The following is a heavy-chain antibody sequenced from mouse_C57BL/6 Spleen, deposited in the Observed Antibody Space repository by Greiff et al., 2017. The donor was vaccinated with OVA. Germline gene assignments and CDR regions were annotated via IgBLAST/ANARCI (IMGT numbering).Heavy chain of an antibody. CDR3: APTTVVAPFDY. J-gene: IGHJ2*01. CDR2: IDPSDSET. CDR1: GYTFTSYW. D-gene: IGHD1-1*01. V-gene: IGHV1-52*01. Sequence: VKLQQPGAELVRPGSSVKLSCKASGYTFTSYWMHWVKQRPIQGLEWIGNIDPSDSETHYNQKFKDKATLTVDKSSSTAYMQLSSLTSEDSAVYYCAPTTVVAPFDYWGQGTTLTVSS.